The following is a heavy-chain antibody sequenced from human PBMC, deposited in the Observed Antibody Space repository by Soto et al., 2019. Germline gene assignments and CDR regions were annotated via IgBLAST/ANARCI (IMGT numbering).Heavy chain of an antibody. D-gene: IGHD3-10*01. CDR1: GYTFTSYA. CDR2: INAGNGNT. J-gene: IGHJ6*02. V-gene: IGHV1-3*01. Sequence: VKVSCKASGYTFTSYAMHWVRQAPGQRLEWMGWINAGNGNTKYSQKFQGRVTITRDTSASTAYMELSSLRSEDTAVYYCARDLLWFGESHYYYGMDVWGQGTTVTVS. CDR3: ARDLLWFGESHYYYGMDV.